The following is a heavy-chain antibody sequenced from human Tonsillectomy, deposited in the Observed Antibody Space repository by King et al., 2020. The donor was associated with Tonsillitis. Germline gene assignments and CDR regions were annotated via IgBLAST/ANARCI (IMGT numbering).Heavy chain of an antibody. CDR3: ARDRRTASY. V-gene: IGHV4-59*01. D-gene: IGHD2-21*02. Sequence: QLQESCPGLVKPSETLSLTCTVSGASISHYYWSWIRQPPGKGLEWIGYIYNTGSTNYNPALESRVTISLDTSNNQFSLKLTSVTAADTAVYYCARDRRTASYWGQGALVTVSP. J-gene: IGHJ4*02. CDR2: IYNTGST. CDR1: GASISHYY.